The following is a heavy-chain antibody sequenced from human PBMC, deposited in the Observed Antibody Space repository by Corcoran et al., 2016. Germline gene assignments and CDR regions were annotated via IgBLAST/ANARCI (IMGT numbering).Heavy chain of an antibody. D-gene: IGHD1-26*01. Sequence: EVQLVESGGGLVKPGGSLRLSCAASGFTFSNAWMSWVRQAPGKGLEWVGRIKSKTDGGTTDYAAPVKGRFTISRDDSKNTLYLQMNSLKSEDTAVYYCSSSLLGAKSDYWGQGTLVTVSS. CDR3: SSSLLGAKSDY. CDR1: GFTFSNAW. J-gene: IGHJ4*02. CDR2: IKSKTDGGTT. V-gene: IGHV3-15*01.